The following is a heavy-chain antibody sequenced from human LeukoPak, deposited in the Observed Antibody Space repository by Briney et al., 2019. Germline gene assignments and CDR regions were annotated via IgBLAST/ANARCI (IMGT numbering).Heavy chain of an antibody. CDR1: GFTVSSNY. CDR2: IYSGGYT. D-gene: IGHD1-26*01. V-gene: IGHV3-53*01. Sequence: GGSLRFSCAASGFTVSSNYMSWVRQAPGKGLEWVSVIYSGGYTYYADSVKGRFTISRDNSKNTPYLQMNSLRAEDTAVYYCARTSGSYDYWGQGTLVTVSS. CDR3: ARTSGSYDY. J-gene: IGHJ4*02.